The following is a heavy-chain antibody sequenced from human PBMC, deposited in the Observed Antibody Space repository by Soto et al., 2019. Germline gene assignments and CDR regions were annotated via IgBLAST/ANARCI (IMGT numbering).Heavy chain of an antibody. V-gene: IGHV3-49*03. CDR2: VRNKAYGGTT. Sequence: GGSLRLSCTTSGFTFSYYAFCGFRQAPGKGLEWVGVVRNKAYGGTTDYAASVKGRFDISRDDSKSIAYLQMNSVTTEDTGVYFCARYTYTSRYSHYGMDVWGHGTTVTVSS. CDR3: ARYTYTSRYSHYGMDV. CDR1: GFTFSYYA. J-gene: IGHJ6*02. D-gene: IGHD6-13*01.